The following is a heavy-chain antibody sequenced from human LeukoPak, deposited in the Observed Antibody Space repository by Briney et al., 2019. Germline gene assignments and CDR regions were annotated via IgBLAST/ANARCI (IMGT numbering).Heavy chain of an antibody. CDR3: ARGGRSRGSMSFYCMDV. CDR2: IFDRGTT. D-gene: IGHD3-10*01. J-gene: IGHJ6*03. Sequence: PSETLSLTCNVSGTSIKTYYLSWIRQPPGKGLEWIGYIFDRGTTNYNPSLESRVTISAETSKNQVSLKVKSVTAADTAVYYCARGGRSRGSMSFYCMDVWGKGATVTVSS. CDR1: GTSIKTYY. V-gene: IGHV4-59*01.